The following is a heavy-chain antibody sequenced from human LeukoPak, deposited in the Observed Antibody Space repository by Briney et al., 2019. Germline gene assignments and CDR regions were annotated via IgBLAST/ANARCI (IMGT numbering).Heavy chain of an antibody. J-gene: IGHJ6*03. CDR1: GYTFTSYD. V-gene: IGHV1-8*01. D-gene: IGHD3-10*01. CDR3: ARGGSNPRESLWFGELLSTSDYYYYYYMDV. CDR2: MNPNSGNT. Sequence: ASVKVSCKASGYTFTSYDINWVRQATGQGLEWMGWMNPNSGNTGYAQKFQGRVTMTRNTSISTAYMELSSLRSEDTAVYYCARGGSNPRESLWFGELLSTSDYYYYYYMDVWGKGTTVTISS.